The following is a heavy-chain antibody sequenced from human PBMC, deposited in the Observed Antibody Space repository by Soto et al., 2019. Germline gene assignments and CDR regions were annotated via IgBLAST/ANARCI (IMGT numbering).Heavy chain of an antibody. CDR2: IYPFDSDT. CDR3: VRLPARAFNCFDS. Sequence: PGESLKISCNASGYSFTNHWIGWVRQMPGKGLEWMGLIYPFDSDTKYSPSFQGQVTLSADKSINTAYLQWNSLKASDTAMYYCVRLPARAFNCFDSWGQGTLVTVSS. V-gene: IGHV5-51*01. J-gene: IGHJ5*01. CDR1: GYSFTNHW.